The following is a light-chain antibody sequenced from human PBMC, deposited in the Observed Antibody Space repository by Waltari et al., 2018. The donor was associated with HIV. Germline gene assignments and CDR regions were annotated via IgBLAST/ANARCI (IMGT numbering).Light chain of an antibody. J-gene: IGKJ3*01. V-gene: IGKV1-39*01. CDR2: AAS. Sequence: DIQMTQSPSSLSASVGDRVTMTCRASQIITSHLSWYRQRPGEAPKLLIYAASSLQSGVPSRFSGSGTGTEYTLTISSLQPEDFATYYCQQSFTLPLTFGPGTKVDAK. CDR1: QIITSH. CDR3: QQSFTLPLT.